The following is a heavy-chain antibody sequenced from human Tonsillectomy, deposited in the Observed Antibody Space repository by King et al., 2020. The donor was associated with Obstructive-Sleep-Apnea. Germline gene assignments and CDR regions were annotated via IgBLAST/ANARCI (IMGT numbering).Heavy chain of an antibody. CDR3: ARDLRGSYYGMDV. CDR1: GGSISSSGYY. V-gene: IGHV4-39*07. J-gene: IGHJ6*02. CDR2: IYYSGST. Sequence: LQLQESGPGLVKPSETLSLTCTVSGGSISSSGYYWDWIRQPPGKGLEWIGNIYYSGSTYYNPSLKRRVTISVDTSKNQFSLKLSSVTASDTAVYYCARDLRGSYYGMDVWGQGTTVTVSS. D-gene: IGHD3-10*01.